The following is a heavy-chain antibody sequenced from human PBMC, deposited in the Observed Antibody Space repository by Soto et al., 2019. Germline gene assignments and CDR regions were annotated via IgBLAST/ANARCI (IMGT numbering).Heavy chain of an antibody. Sequence: QITLKASGPTLVKPTQTLTLTCTFSGFSLSTSGVGVGWIRQPPGKALEWLALMYRNDDKHYSPSLKSRLTIAKDSSKNQVVLTMTHMNPVDTATYYCAHRSFANDAFDVWGQGTMVTVSS. CDR2: MYRNDDK. CDR1: GFSLSTSGVG. D-gene: IGHD3-3*01. J-gene: IGHJ3*01. CDR3: AHRSFANDAFDV. V-gene: IGHV2-5*01.